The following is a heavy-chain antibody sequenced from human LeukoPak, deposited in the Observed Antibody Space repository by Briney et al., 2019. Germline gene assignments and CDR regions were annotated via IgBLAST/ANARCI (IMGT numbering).Heavy chain of an antibody. CDR3: ARDGYNYPVYFQH. V-gene: IGHV1-8*03. CDR2: MNPNSGDT. Sequence: ASVKVSCKASGYTFTSYDINWVRQATGQGLEWMGWMNPNSGDTGYAQKFQGRVTITRNTSISTAYMELSSLRSDDTAVYYCARDGYNYPVYFQHWGQGTLVTVSS. CDR1: GYTFTSYD. J-gene: IGHJ1*01. D-gene: IGHD5-24*01.